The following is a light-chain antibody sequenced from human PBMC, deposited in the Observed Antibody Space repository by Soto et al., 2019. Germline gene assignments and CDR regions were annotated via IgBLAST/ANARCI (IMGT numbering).Light chain of an antibody. CDR1: QSIGRF. V-gene: IGKV1-39*01. CDR2: VAS. J-gene: IGKJ4*01. Sequence: DIQMTQSPSTLPASVGDRLTISCPASQSIGRFLNWHQQKPGKAPNVLINVASTLRSGVPSRFSGSGSGTDFNLTINSLQTEDFATYVCQQSFTTPLTFGGGTKVDIK. CDR3: QQSFTTPLT.